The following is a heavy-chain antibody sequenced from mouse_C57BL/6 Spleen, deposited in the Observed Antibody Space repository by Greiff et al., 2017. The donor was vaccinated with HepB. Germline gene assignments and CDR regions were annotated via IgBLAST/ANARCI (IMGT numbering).Heavy chain of an antibody. D-gene: IGHD1-1*01. CDR1: GYTFTSYW. Sequence: QVQLQQPGAELVRPGSSVKLSCKASGYTFTSYWMHWVKQRPIQGLEWIGNIDPSDSETHYNQKFKDKATLTVDKSSSTAYMQLSSLTSEDSAVYYCARWGYGSRYPEYFDVWGTGTTVTVSS. V-gene: IGHV1-52*01. CDR2: IDPSDSET. J-gene: IGHJ1*03. CDR3: ARWGYGSRYPEYFDV.